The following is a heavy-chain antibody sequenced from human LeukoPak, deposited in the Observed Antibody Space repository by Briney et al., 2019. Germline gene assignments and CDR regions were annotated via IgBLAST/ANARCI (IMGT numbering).Heavy chain of an antibody. CDR3: ARAAEGAAAGTVDY. Sequence: ASVKVSCKASGYTFTSYGISWVRQAPGQGLEWMGWISAYNGNTNNAQKLQGRVTMTTDTSTSTAYMGLRSLRSDDTAVYYCARAAEGAAAGTVDYWGQGTLVTVSS. D-gene: IGHD6-13*01. CDR2: ISAYNGNT. V-gene: IGHV1-18*01. J-gene: IGHJ4*02. CDR1: GYTFTSYG.